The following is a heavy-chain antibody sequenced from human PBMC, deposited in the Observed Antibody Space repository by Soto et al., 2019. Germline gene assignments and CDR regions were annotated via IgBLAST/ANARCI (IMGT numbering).Heavy chain of an antibody. D-gene: IGHD3-10*01. CDR1: GASISTYY. CDR3: ARGGSEGGLDV. Sequence: QMQLQESGPGVVKPSETLSLTCTVSGASISTYYWTWIRQAPGKGLEWIGYLYYSGNNNYNPSLKSRVTMSGDTSKNHFYLTLTSATAADTAVYFCARGGSEGGLDVWGQGTTVAVSS. V-gene: IGHV4-59*01. J-gene: IGHJ6*02. CDR2: LYYSGNN.